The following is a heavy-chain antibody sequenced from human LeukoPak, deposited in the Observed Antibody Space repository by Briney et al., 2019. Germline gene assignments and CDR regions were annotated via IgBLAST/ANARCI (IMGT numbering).Heavy chain of an antibody. D-gene: IGHD2-2*01. V-gene: IGHV4-31*03. CDR1: GGSISSGGYY. J-gene: IGHJ4*02. CDR2: IYYSGST. CDR3: ARTRFVVVPAAMSVYFDY. Sequence: KASETLSLTCTVSGGSISSGGYYWSWIRQHPGKGLEWIGYIYYSGSTYYNPSLKSRVTISVDTSKNQFSLKLSSVTAADTAVYYCARTRFVVVPAAMSVYFDYWGQGTLVTVSS.